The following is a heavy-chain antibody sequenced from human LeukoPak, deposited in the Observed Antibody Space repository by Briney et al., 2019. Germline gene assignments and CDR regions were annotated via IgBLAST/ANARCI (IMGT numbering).Heavy chain of an antibody. D-gene: IGHD2-15*01. J-gene: IGHJ4*02. CDR3: ARYCGGGSCFDY. V-gene: IGHV3-7*04. Sequence: PGGSLRLSCAASGFXFSSRWISWVRQAPGKGLEWVANIKADGSEKYYVDSVKGRFTVSRDNAKNSLYLQMNSLRAEDTGLYYCARYCGGGSCFDYWGRGTLVTVSS. CDR1: GFXFSSRW. CDR2: IKADGSEK.